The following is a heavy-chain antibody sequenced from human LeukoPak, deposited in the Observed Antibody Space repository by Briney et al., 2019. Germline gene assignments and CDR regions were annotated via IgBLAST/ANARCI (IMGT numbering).Heavy chain of an antibody. Sequence: GGSLRLSCAASGFTFSSYGMHWVRQAPGKGLEGVAVVWFDGTNKYYADSVKGRFTISRDNSKNALYLQMNSLRAEDTAVYYCARRLYCSGADCYTGPDAFDIWGQGTMVTVSS. J-gene: IGHJ3*02. CDR2: VWFDGTNK. CDR1: GFTFSSYG. CDR3: ARRLYCSGADCYTGPDAFDI. D-gene: IGHD2-2*02. V-gene: IGHV3-33*08.